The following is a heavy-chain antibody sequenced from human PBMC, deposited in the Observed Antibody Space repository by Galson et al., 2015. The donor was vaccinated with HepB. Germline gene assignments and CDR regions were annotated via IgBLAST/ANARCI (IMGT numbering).Heavy chain of an antibody. CDR2: IYYSGNT. CDR3: ASSLVVPAGIEYYYYGMDV. CDR1: GVSISNYY. J-gene: IGHJ6*02. Sequence: ETLSLTCTVSGVSISNYYWSRIRQPPGKGLEWIGYIYYSGNTNYNPSLKSRVIISLDRSKNKFSLKPSSVPAADTAVYYCASSLVVPAGIEYYYYGMDVWGQGTTVTVSS. D-gene: IGHD2-2*01. V-gene: IGHV4-59*08.